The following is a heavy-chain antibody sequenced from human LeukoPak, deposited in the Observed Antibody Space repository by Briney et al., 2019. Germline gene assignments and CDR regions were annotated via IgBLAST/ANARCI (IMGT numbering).Heavy chain of an antibody. CDR1: GYTFTSYG. V-gene: IGHV1-18*01. CDR2: ISAYNGNT. Sequence: ASVKVSCKASGYTFTSYGISWVRQAPGQGLEWMGWISAYNGNTNYAQKLQGRVTMTTDTSTSTAYMELRSLRSDDTAVYYCARERKPGRHYSTSWYRIDYWGQGTLVTVSS. J-gene: IGHJ4*02. D-gene: IGHD6-13*01. CDR3: ARERKPGRHYSTSWYRIDY.